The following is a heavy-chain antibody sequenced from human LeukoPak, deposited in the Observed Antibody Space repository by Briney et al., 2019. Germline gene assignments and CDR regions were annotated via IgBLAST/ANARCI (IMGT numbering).Heavy chain of an antibody. V-gene: IGHV4-39*01. J-gene: IGHJ4*02. Sequence: PSETLSLTCTVSGGSISSSSCYWGWIRQPPGKGLEWIGNIYYSGSTYYNPTLKSRVTISVDTSKNQFSLKLSSVTAADTAVYYCVGLYCGGDCYSGTFDYWGQGTLVTVSS. D-gene: IGHD2-21*02. CDR3: VGLYCGGDCYSGTFDY. CDR2: IYYSGST. CDR1: GGSISSSSCY.